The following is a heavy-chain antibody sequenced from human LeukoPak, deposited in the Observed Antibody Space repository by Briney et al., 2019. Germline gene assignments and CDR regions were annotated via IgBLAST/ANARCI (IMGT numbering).Heavy chain of an antibody. Sequence: GGSLRLSCVASGFTFSSYGMHWVRQAPGKGLEWVAFIRYDGSNKYSADSVKGRFTISRDNSKGTLYLQMNSLRAEDTAVYYCARDRVDTAMVPYYFDYWGQGTLVTVSS. CDR3: ARDRVDTAMVPYYFDY. V-gene: IGHV3-30*02. CDR2: IRYDGSNK. D-gene: IGHD5-18*01. J-gene: IGHJ4*02. CDR1: GFTFSSYG.